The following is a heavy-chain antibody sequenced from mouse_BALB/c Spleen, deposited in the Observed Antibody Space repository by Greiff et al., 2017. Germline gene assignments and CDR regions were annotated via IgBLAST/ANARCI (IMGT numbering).Heavy chain of an antibody. V-gene: IGHV1S22*01. CDR2: IYPGSGST. CDR3: TRGGNYLAWFAY. Sequence: LQQPGSELVRPGASVKLSCKASGYTFTSYWMHWVKQRPGQGLEWIGNIYPGSGSTNYDEKFKSKATLTVDTSSSTDYMQLSSLTSEDSAVYYCTRGGNYLAWFAYWGQGTLVTVSA. CDR1: GYTFTSYW. J-gene: IGHJ3*01. D-gene: IGHD2-1*01.